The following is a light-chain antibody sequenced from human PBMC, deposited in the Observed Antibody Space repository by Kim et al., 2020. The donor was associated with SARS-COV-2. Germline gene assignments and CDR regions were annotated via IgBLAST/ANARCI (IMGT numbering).Light chain of an antibody. V-gene: IGLV10-54*01. CDR3: SAWDSSLSAWV. CDR2: RNN. Sequence: RQTATLTCIGNSNNVGDQGAAWLQQHQGHPPKLLFYRNNNRPSGISERLSASRSGNTDSLTITGLQPEDEADYYCSAWDSSLSAWVLGGGTQLTVL. CDR1: SNNVGDQG. J-gene: IGLJ3*02.